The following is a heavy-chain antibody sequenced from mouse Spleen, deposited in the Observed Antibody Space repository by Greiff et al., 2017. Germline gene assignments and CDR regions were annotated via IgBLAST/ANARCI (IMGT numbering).Heavy chain of an antibody. J-gene: IGHJ3*01. D-gene: IGHD2-10*02. V-gene: IGHV1-15*01. CDR3: TRSLGY. Sequence: QVQLKESGAELVRPGASVTLSCKASGYTFTDYEMHWVKQTPVHGLEWIGAIDPETGGTAYNQKFKGKAILTADKSSSTAYMELRSLTSEDSAVYYCTRSLGYWGQGTLVTVSA. CDR1: GYTFTDYE. CDR2: IDPETGGT.